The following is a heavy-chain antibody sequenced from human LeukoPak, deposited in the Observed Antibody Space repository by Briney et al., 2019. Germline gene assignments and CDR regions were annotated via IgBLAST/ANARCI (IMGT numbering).Heavy chain of an antibody. Sequence: GGSLRLSCAASGFAFSKYGMYWVRQAPGKGLEWVAYIRYDGDTKYYADSVKDRFTISRDNAKNTLYLQMNSLRTEDTAVYYCARVSGYSYGLANWGQGTLVTVSS. J-gene: IGHJ4*02. CDR1: GFAFSKYG. CDR3: ARVSGYSYGLAN. D-gene: IGHD5-18*01. V-gene: IGHV3-30*02. CDR2: IRYDGDTK.